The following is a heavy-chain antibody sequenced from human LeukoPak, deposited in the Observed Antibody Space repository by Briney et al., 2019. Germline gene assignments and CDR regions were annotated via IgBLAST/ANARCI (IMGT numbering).Heavy chain of an antibody. J-gene: IGHJ4*02. D-gene: IGHD2-2*01. CDR3: ARDTDIVVVPAAPDY. V-gene: IGHV1-18*01. CDR2: ISAYNGNT. CDR1: GYTFTSYG. Sequence: APVKVSCKASGYTFTSYGISWMRQAPGQGLEWMGWISAYNGNTNYAQKLQGRVTMTTDTSTSTAYMELRSLRSDDTAVYYCARDTDIVVVPAAPDYWGQGTLVTVSS.